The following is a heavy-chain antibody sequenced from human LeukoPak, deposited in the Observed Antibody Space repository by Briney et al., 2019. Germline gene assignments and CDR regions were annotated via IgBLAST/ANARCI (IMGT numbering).Heavy chain of an antibody. CDR1: GGTFSSYA. J-gene: IGHJ3*01. V-gene: IGHV1-69*13. CDR3: ARGLTAHADVFDV. CDR2: IIPMFGTA. Sequence: GASVKVSCKASGGTFSSYAISWVRQAPGQGLEWMGGIIPMFGTADHAQKFQGRVTITADESTSTAYMEMCSLRSEDTAVYYCARGLTAHADVFDVWGQGTMVTVSS. D-gene: IGHD3-9*01.